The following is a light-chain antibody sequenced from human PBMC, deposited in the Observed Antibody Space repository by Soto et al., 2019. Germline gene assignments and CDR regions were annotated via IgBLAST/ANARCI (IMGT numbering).Light chain of an antibody. V-gene: IGLV2-14*01. J-gene: IGLJ2*01. CDR2: EVS. CDR1: SSDVGDKNF. CDR3: SSYTRSSTVV. Sequence: QSALTQPASVSGSPGQSITISCTGTSSDVGDKNFVSWYQQHPGKAPKLMIYEVSYRPSGVSNRFSASKSGNTASLTISGLQAEDEADYFCSSYTRSSTVVFGGGTKLTVL.